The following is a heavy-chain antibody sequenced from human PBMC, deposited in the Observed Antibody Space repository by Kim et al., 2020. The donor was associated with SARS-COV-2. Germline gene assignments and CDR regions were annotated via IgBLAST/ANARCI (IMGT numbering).Heavy chain of an antibody. CDR3: ARELVAGFYYGMDV. Sequence: PGSVKGRFTISRENARNSLYLQMNSLRAGDTAVYYCARELVAGFYYGMDVWGQGTTVTVSS. V-gene: IGHV3-13*01. D-gene: IGHD6-19*01. J-gene: IGHJ6*02.